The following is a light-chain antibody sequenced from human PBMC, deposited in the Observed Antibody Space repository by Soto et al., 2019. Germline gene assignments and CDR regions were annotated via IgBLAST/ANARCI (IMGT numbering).Light chain of an antibody. Sequence: DIVMTQSPDSLAVSLGERATINCKSSQSVLFSSNNKNYLAWYQQKPGQPPKLLIYWASTRESGVPDRFSGSGSGTDFPLTISSLQAEDVAVYYCQQYYSSWTFGQGTKV. CDR1: QSVLFSSNNKNY. V-gene: IGKV4-1*01. CDR3: QQYYSSWT. CDR2: WAS. J-gene: IGKJ1*01.